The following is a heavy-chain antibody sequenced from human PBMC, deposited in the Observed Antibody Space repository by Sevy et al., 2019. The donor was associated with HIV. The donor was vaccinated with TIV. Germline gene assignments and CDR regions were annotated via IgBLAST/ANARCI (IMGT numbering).Heavy chain of an antibody. Sequence: GGSLRLSCAASGFSFSTYAMHWVRQAPGTGLEWVAVISYDESHKYYTDSVKGRFTISRDNSKNTLFLQMNSLRPEDTALYYCAKAVANPLFDSLDLWGQGTVVTVSS. J-gene: IGHJ3*01. D-gene: IGHD3-22*01. CDR3: AKAVANPLFDSLDL. CDR2: ISYDESHK. V-gene: IGHV3-30*04. CDR1: GFSFSTYA.